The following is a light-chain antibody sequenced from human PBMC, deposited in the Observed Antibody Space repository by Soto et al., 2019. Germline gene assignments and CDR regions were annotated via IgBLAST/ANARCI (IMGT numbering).Light chain of an antibody. CDR1: QSVSSSY. V-gene: IGKV3-20*01. CDR3: QQYGNSPPVT. J-gene: IGKJ3*01. CDR2: GAS. Sequence: EIVLTQSPGTLSLSPGERATLSCRASQSVSSSYLAWYQQKPGQAPRLLIYGASTRATGIPDRFSGSGSGTDFTLTISRLEPEDFAVYYCQQYGNSPPVTFGHGTKVDIK.